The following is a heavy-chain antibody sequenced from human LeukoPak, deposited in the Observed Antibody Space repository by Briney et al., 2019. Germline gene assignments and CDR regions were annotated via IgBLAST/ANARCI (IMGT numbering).Heavy chain of an antibody. CDR2: ISSGSTTM. CDR3: ARDRGNSAYGAWFDS. J-gene: IGHJ5*01. CDR1: GFTFSNAW. V-gene: IGHV3-48*01. D-gene: IGHD5-12*01. Sequence: GGSLRLSCVASGFTFSNAWMNWVRQAPGKGLEWLSYISSGSTTMDYADSVKGRFTISRDNAKNSLFLQMNSLRAEDTGIYFCARDRGNSAYGAWFDSWGQGALVTVSS.